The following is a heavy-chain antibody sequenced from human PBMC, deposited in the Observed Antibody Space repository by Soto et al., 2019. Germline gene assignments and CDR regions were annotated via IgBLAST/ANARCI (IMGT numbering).Heavy chain of an antibody. J-gene: IGHJ4*02. CDR2: MDPKSGNT. D-gene: IGHD3-16*01. CDR3: ARGRGGRDY. V-gene: IGHV1-8*01. Sequence: QVQLVQSGAEVKKPGASVKVSCKASGYTFTNYDINWVRQAPGQGLEWMGWMDPKSGNTDYAQKFQGRVTITKNTSISPAYLEVSSLSSEDTAVYFCARGRGGRDYWGQVTLVTVSS. CDR1: GYTFTNYD.